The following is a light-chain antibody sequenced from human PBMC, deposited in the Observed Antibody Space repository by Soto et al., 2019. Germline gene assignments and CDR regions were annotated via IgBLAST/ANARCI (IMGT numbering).Light chain of an antibody. J-gene: IGLJ1*01. Sequence: QSVLTQPTSASGTPGQRVTISCSGSTSNIGTNTVNWFQHLPGSAPKLVIYTNDQRPSGVPDRFSGSRSGTSASLAISGLQSEDEADYYCATWDDSVYVFGTGTKLTVL. V-gene: IGLV1-44*01. CDR3: ATWDDSVYV. CDR2: TND. CDR1: TSNIGTNT.